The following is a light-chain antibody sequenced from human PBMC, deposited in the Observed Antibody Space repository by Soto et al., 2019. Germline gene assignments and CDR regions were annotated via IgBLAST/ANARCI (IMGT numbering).Light chain of an antibody. CDR3: SSYTSSSTHYV. Sequence: QSALTQPASVSGSPGQSITISCTGTTSDIGGYNYVSWYQQHPGKAPKLIIYEVTNRPSGVSNRFSGPKSGNTASLTISGLQAEDEADYYCSSYTSSSTHYVFGTGTKLTVL. CDR2: EVT. J-gene: IGLJ1*01. V-gene: IGLV2-14*01. CDR1: TSDIGGYNY.